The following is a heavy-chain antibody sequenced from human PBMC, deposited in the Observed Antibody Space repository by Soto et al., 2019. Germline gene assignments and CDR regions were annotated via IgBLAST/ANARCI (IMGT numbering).Heavy chain of an antibody. D-gene: IGHD2-15*01. CDR2: INHSGST. J-gene: IGHJ5*02. CDR1: GGSFSGYY. CDR3: ARGLAILVVVAATVHDP. V-gene: IGHV4-34*01. Sequence: PSETLSLTCSVYGGSFSGYYWSWIRPPPXKGLEWIGEINHSGSTNYNPSLKSRVTISVDTSKNQFSLKLSSVTAADTAVYYCARGLAILVVVAATVHDPWGQGTLVTVSS.